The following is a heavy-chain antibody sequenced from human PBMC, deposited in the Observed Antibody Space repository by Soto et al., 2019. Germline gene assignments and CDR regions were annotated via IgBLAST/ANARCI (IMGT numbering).Heavy chain of an antibody. V-gene: IGHV1-69*01. CDR2: FIPIFGTA. J-gene: IGHJ2*01. D-gene: IGHD4-17*01. CDR1: GVTFSSYA. Sequence: QVQLVQSGAEVKKPGSSVKVSCKASGVTFSSYAISWVRQAPGQGLEWMGGFIPIFGTANYAQKVQGRVTITADESTSTAYLELSSLRSEDTAVYYCARAAGDYFLYWYFDLWGRGTLVTVSS. CDR3: ARAAGDYFLYWYFDL.